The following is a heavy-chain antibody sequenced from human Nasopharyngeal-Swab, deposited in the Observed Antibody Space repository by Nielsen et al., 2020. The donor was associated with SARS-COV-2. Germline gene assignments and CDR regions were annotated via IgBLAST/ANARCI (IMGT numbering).Heavy chain of an antibody. V-gene: IGHV3-43*01. D-gene: IGHD6-19*01. CDR3: AKDRGGSAWALDY. CDR2: IGWSGGSI. CDR1: GFSFGDYT. Sequence: GESLKISCAASGFSFGDYTMHWVRQAPGKGLECVALIGWSGGSIFYADSVKGRSTISRDNSKNSLYLEMNSLTTEDTAFYYCAKDRGGSAWALDYWGQGTLVTVSS. J-gene: IGHJ4*02.